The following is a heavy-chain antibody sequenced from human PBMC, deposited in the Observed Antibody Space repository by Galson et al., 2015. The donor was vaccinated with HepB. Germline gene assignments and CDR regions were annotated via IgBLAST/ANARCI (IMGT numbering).Heavy chain of an antibody. J-gene: IGHJ4*02. CDR1: GFTLRNYA. CDR2: ICGGSNTT. D-gene: IGHD3-10*01. Sequence: SLRLSCAASGFTLRNYAMNWVRQAPGKGLEWVAVICGGSNTTYYKDSLRGRFTISRDDSKSTLYLQVDSLRAEVTAVYYCARARRNSYYSGGDSSGQGTLVTVSS. V-gene: IGHV3-23*01. CDR3: ARARRNSYYSGGDS.